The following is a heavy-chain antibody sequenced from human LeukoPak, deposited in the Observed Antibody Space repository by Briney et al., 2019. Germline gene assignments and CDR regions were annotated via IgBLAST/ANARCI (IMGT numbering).Heavy chain of an antibody. CDR3: AKTSGHFGPHLYPLI. CDR1: GGSITTSNW. Sequence: NSSETLSLTCAVSGGSITTSNWWSWIRQSPGKGLEWIGDVYHSGSTNYNPSFRSRVTISLDKSTNHFSLNLNSVTAADTAMYYCAKTSGHFGPHLYPLIWGQGTMVTVSS. J-gene: IGHJ3*02. D-gene: IGHD3-22*01. V-gene: IGHV4-4*02. CDR2: VYHSGST.